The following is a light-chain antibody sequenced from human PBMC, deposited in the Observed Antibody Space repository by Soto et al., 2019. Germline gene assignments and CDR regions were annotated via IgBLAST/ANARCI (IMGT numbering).Light chain of an antibody. J-gene: IGKJ1*01. CDR3: QQYITCPT. Sequence: DIQMTQSPSTLSASVGDRVTITCRASQSISTWLAWYQQKLGKAPKLLIYKTSSLQSGVPSRFSGGGCGTEFTLTISRLQPYYFATYYCQQYITCPTFGQETKVDIK. V-gene: IGKV1-5*03. CDR1: QSISTW. CDR2: KTS.